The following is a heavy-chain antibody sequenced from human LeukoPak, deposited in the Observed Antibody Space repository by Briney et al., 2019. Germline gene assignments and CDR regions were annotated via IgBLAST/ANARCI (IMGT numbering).Heavy chain of an antibody. Sequence: GGSLRLSCAASGFTFSSYWMRWVRQAPGKGLEWVANIKQDGSDKYYVDSVKGRFTISRDNAKNSLYLQMNSLRAEDTAVYYCARSLGYCSAGSCFPFDYWGQGTLVTVSS. CDR1: GFTFSSYW. J-gene: IGHJ4*02. CDR3: ARSLGYCSAGSCFPFDY. D-gene: IGHD2-15*01. CDR2: IKQDGSDK. V-gene: IGHV3-7*05.